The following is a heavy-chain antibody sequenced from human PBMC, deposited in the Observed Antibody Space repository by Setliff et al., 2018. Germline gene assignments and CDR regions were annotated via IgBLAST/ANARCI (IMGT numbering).Heavy chain of an antibody. CDR3: TVYNTGSSKDHY. V-gene: IGHV4-34*08. CDR2: INHSGST. D-gene: IGHD2-8*02. J-gene: IGHJ4*02. Sequence: SETLSLSCAASGFTFSSNWMHWVRQAPGKGLEWGGEINHSGSTNYNPSLRSRVTSSVDTSNNQFSLKLSSVTAADTALYYCTVYNTGSSKDHYWGQGTPVTVSS. CDR1: GFTFSSNW.